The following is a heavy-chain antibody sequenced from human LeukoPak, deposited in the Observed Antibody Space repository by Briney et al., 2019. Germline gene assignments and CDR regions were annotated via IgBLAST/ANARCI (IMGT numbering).Heavy chain of an antibody. CDR3: ARARHFDWLLTFDY. Sequence: SETLSLTCTVSGGSISSGGYYWSWIRQHPGKGLEWIGYIYYSGSTYYNPSLKSRVTISVDTFKDQFSLKLSSVTAADTAVYYCARARHFDWLLTFDYWGQGTLVTVSS. D-gene: IGHD3-9*01. CDR2: IYYSGST. CDR1: GGSISSGGYY. J-gene: IGHJ4*02. V-gene: IGHV4-31*03.